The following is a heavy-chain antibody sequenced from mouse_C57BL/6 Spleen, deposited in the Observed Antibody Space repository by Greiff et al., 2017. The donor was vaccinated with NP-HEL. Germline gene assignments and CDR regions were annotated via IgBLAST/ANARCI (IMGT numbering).Heavy chain of an antibody. CDR3: TRALTGTDHYFDY. Sequence: EVQGVESGEGLVKPGGSLKLSCAASGFTFSSYAMSWVRQTPEKRLEWVAYISSGCDYFYYAENVKGKFTISRDNARNTQYLQMSSLKSEDTAMYYCTRALTGTDHYFDYWGQGTTLTVSS. CDR1: GFTFSSYA. D-gene: IGHD4-1*01. J-gene: IGHJ2*01. CDR2: ISSGCDYF. V-gene: IGHV5-9-1*02.